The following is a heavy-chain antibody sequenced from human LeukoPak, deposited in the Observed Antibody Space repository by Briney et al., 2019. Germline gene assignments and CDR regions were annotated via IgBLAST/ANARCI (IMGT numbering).Heavy chain of an antibody. D-gene: IGHD3-22*01. CDR1: GGFLSGYY. CDR3: ARVPYYYDSSGYYWYFDL. V-gene: IGHV4-59*01. J-gene: IGHJ2*01. CDR2: IFYVGST. Sequence: KPSETLSLTCTVSGGFLSGYYWSWIRQPPGKGLGWIGYIFYVGSTNYNPSLKSRVTISVDTSKTQFSLKLSSVTAADTAVYYCARVPYYYDSSGYYWYFDLWGRGTLVTVSS.